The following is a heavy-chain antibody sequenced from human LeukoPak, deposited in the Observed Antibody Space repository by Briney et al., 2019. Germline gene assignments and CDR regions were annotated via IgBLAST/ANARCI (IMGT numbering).Heavy chain of an antibody. D-gene: IGHD3-22*01. CDR2: IYYSGST. J-gene: IGHJ6*02. CDR3: ARGSYYDSSGYYRQYYYYGMDV. CDR1: GGSISSGGYY. Sequence: SQTLSLTCTVSGGSISSGGYYWSWIRQHPGKGLEWIGYIYYSGSTNYNPSLKSRVTISVDTSKNQFSLKLSSVTAADTAVYYCARGSYYDSSGYYRQYYYYGMDVWGQGTTVTVSS. V-gene: IGHV4-61*08.